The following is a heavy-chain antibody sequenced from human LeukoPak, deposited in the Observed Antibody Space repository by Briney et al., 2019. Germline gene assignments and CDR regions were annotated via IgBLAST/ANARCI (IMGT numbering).Heavy chain of an antibody. J-gene: IGHJ4*02. CDR2: INHSGST. D-gene: IGHD1-26*01. CDR3: ARSTTPTAGSGDVGYFDY. CDR1: GGSFSGYY. V-gene: IGHV4-34*01. Sequence: PSETLSLTCAVYGGSFSGYYWSWIRQPPGKGLEWIGEINHSGSTNYNPSLKSRVTISVDTSKNQFSLKLSSVTAADTAVYYCARSTTPTAGSGDVGYFDYWGQGTLVTVSS.